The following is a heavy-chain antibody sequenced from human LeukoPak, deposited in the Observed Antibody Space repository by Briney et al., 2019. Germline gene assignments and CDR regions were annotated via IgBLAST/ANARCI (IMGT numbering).Heavy chain of an antibody. V-gene: IGHV3-30*02. D-gene: IGHD6-6*01. CDR2: IRYDGSNK. CDR3: AKDGHIGARPLRYYYYMDV. J-gene: IGHJ6*03. CDR1: GFTFSSYG. Sequence: PGGSLRLPCAASGFTFSSYGMHWVRQAPGKGLEWVAFIRYDGSNKYFADSVKGRFTISRDNSKNTLYLQMNSLRAEDTAVYYCAKDGHIGARPLRYYYYMDVWGKGTTVTVSS.